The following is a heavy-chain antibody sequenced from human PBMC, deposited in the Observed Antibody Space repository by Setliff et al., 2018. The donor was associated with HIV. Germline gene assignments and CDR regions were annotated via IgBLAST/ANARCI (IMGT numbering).Heavy chain of an antibody. D-gene: IGHD3-10*01. V-gene: IGHV4-34*01. J-gene: IGHJ4*02. CDR1: GGSITTTDYY. CDR3: ARSWGSGSYPY. CDR2: ISHRGST. Sequence: SETLSLTCSVSGGSITTTDYYWTWIRQPPGKGLEWIGEISHRGSTNYNPSLKSRVTISVETSKNQFSLKVRSLTAADTAVYYCARSWGSGSYPYWGQGTLVTVSS.